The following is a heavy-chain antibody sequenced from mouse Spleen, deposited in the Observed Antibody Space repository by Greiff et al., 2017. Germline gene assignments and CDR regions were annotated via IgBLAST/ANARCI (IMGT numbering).Heavy chain of an antibody. CDR1: GFTFSDYG. CDR2: ISSGSSTI. D-gene: IGHD3-3*01. Sequence: EVQLVESGGGLVKPGGSLKLSCAASGFTFSDYGMHWVRQAPEKGLEWVAYISSGSSTIYYADTVKGRFTISRDNAKNTLFLQMTSLRSEDTAMYYCATLGQGYAMDYWGQGTSVTVSS. CDR3: ATLGQGYAMDY. V-gene: IGHV5-17*01. J-gene: IGHJ4*01.